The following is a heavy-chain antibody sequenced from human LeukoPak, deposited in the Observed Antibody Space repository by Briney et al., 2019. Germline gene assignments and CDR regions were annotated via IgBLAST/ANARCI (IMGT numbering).Heavy chain of an antibody. D-gene: IGHD3-22*01. Sequence: ASVKVSCKASGYTFTSYGISWVRQAPGQGLEWMGWINTNTGNPTYAQGFTGRFVFSLDTSVSTAYLQISSLKAEDTAVYYCARVQYYYDSSGYFLQSVDAFDMWGQGTMGTVSS. J-gene: IGHJ3*02. CDR3: ARVQYYYDSSGYFLQSVDAFDM. V-gene: IGHV7-4-1*02. CDR2: INTNTGNP. CDR1: GYTFTSYG.